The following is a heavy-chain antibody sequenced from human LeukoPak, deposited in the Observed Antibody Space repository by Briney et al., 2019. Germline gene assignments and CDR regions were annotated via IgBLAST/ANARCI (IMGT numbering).Heavy chain of an antibody. CDR3: AKGTVGAKY. CDR1: GFTLTSDS. V-gene: IGHV3-48*04. CDR2: ISSGATTT. D-gene: IGHD1-26*01. Sequence: GGSLRLSCAASGFTLTSDSMNWVRQAPGKGLEWISYISSGATTTYYADSVKGRFTISRDNAGNSLYLQINSLRVDDTAVYYCAKGTVGAKYWGQGTLVTVSS. J-gene: IGHJ4*02.